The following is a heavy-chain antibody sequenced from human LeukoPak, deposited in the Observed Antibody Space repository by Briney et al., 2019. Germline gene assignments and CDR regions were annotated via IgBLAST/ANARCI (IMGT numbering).Heavy chain of an antibody. D-gene: IGHD3-3*01. Sequence: ASVKVSCKASGGTFSSYAISWVRQAPGQGLEWMGGIIPIFGTANCAQKFQGRVTITTDESTSTAYMELSSLRSEDTAVYYCARGDFWSGYYRAGDAFDIWGQGTMVTVSS. V-gene: IGHV1-69*05. J-gene: IGHJ3*02. CDR3: ARGDFWSGYYRAGDAFDI. CDR2: IIPIFGTA. CDR1: GGTFSSYA.